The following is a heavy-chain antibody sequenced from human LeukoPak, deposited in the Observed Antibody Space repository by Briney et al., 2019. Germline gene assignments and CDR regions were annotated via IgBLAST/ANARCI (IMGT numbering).Heavy chain of an antibody. Sequence: GGSLRLSCAASGFTFSSYGMHWVRQAPGKGLEWVAFIRYDGSNKYYADSVKGRFTISRDNSKNTLYLQMNSLRAEDTAVYYCAKDRVSAAGTLDYWGQGTLVTVPS. CDR2: IRYDGSNK. V-gene: IGHV3-30*02. CDR1: GFTFSSYG. CDR3: AKDRVSAAGTLDY. J-gene: IGHJ4*02. D-gene: IGHD6-13*01.